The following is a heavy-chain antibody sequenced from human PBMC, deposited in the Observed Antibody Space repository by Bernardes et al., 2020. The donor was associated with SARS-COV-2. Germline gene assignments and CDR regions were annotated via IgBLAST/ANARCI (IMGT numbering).Heavy chain of an antibody. V-gene: IGHV3-33*01. CDR3: ARATGTNCANRICDGRWFDP. Sequence: GGSLRLSCEASGFILSDYGMHWVRQAPGKGLEWVAGIFFDGSNESYTDSVRGRFTISRDNFRNTLSLQMNVVRGEDTATYYCARATGTNCANRICDGRWFDPWSQGTLVTVS. D-gene: IGHD2-8*01. CDR1: GFILSDYG. CDR2: IFFDGSNE. J-gene: IGHJ5*02.